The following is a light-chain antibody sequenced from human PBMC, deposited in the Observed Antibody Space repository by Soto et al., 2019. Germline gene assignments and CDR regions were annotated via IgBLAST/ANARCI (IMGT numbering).Light chain of an antibody. CDR3: MQALQSPAT. CDR2: LGS. CDR1: QSLLHANGYNF. J-gene: IGKJ5*01. Sequence: DIVMTQSPVSLPVTPGEPASISCRSSQSLLHANGYNFLDWYLQKPGQSPQLLIYLGSTRASGVPDRLSGSGSGTDFTLKISRVEAEDVGVYYCMQALQSPATFGQGTRLEIK. V-gene: IGKV2-28*01.